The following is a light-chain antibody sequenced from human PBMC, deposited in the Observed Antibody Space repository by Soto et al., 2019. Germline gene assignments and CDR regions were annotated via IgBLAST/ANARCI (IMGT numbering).Light chain of an antibody. V-gene: IGLV2-14*01. CDR3: SSFTSSDTQV. J-gene: IGLJ1*01. Sequence: QSALTQPASVSGSPGQSITISCAGTRSDVGAYNYVSWYQQHPGKAPKLMIYEVTRRPSGVSSRFSGSKSGNTASLTISGLQAEDESDYYCSSFTSSDTQVFGTGTKVTVL. CDR2: EVT. CDR1: RSDVGAYNY.